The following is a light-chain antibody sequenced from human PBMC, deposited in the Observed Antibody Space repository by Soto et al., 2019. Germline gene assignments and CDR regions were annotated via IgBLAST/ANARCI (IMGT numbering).Light chain of an antibody. Sequence: QSALTQPRSLSGSPGQSVTISCTGTSNDVGGYNFVSWYQQHPGKVPKLIIYDVNIRPSGVPDRFSASKSGITASLTISGLQAEDEADYYCCSYVGSDSSFVFGSGTKVPS. J-gene: IGLJ1*01. CDR2: DVN. V-gene: IGLV2-11*01. CDR3: CSYVGSDSSFV. CDR1: SNDVGGYNF.